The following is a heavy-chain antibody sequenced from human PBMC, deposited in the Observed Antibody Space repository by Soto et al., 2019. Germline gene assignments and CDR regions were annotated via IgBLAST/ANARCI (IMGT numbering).Heavy chain of an antibody. V-gene: IGHV4-34*01. Sequence: SETLSLTCAVYGGSFSGYYWSWIRQLPGKGLEWIGEINHSGSTNYNPSLKSRVTISVDTSKNQFSLKLSSVTAADTAVYYCARGVGAAAGTGFVYWGQGTLVTVSS. D-gene: IGHD6-13*01. CDR3: ARGVGAAAGTGFVY. CDR1: GGSFSGYY. J-gene: IGHJ4*02. CDR2: INHSGST.